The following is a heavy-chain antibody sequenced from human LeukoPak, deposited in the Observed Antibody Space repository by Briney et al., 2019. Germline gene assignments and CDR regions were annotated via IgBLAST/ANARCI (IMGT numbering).Heavy chain of an antibody. J-gene: IGHJ3*02. CDR3: ARVKNWNFDI. D-gene: IGHD1-1*01. CDR2: IYHSGST. CDR1: GGSISRHC. Sequence: SETLSLTRTGSGGSISRHCRSGIRQPPGKGMEWIRYIYHSGSTHHDPSLKSRDTISLDTSKNQFSPKLSSVTAADTAVYYCARVKNWNFDIWGQGTMVTGSS. V-gene: IGHV4-59*11.